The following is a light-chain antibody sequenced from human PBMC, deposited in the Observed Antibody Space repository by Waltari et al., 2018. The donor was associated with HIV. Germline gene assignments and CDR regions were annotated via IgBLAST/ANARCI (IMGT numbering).Light chain of an antibody. CDR2: DVS. Sequence: QSALTQPASVSGSPGQSLTISCTGTSSDVGGYNYVSWYQQHPGKAPKLVIYDVSERPSGVSNRFSGSKSGNTASLTISGLQAEDEADYNCCSYAGSSTLLFGGGTKVTVL. CDR1: SSDVGGYNY. J-gene: IGLJ2*01. CDR3: CSYAGSSTLL. V-gene: IGLV2-23*01.